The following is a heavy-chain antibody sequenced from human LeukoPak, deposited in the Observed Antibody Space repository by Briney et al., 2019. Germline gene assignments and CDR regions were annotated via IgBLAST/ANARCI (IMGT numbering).Heavy chain of an antibody. CDR1: GFTFSSYS. Sequence: GGSLRLSCAASGFTFSSYSMNWVRQAPGKGLEWVSSISSSSSYIYYADSVKGRFTISRDNAKNSLYLQMNSLRAEDTAVYYCAKDGYDYYYYYMDVWGKGTTVTVSS. V-gene: IGHV3-21*01. CDR3: AKDGYDYYYYYMDV. J-gene: IGHJ6*03. D-gene: IGHD5-12*01. CDR2: ISSSSSYI.